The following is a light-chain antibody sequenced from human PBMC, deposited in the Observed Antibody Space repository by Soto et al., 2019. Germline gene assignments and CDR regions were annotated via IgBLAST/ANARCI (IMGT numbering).Light chain of an antibody. J-gene: IGKJ2*01. V-gene: IGKV1-39*01. CDR1: QSINRY. Sequence: DIQMTQSPSSLSASVGDRVTITCRASQSINRYLNWYQQKPGKAPKLLIYAASSLQSGVPSSFSGSGSGTDFTLTISSLQPEDFATYYCQQSYSSLYTFGQGTKLEIK. CDR3: QQSYSSLYT. CDR2: AAS.